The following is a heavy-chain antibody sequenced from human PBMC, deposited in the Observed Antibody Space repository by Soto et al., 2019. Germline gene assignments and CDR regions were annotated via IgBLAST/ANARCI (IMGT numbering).Heavy chain of an antibody. Sequence: GGSLRLSCAASGFTFSSYGMHWVRQAPGKGLEWVAVISYDGSNKYYADSVKGRFTISRDNSKNTLYLQMNSLRAEDTAVYYCAKVGIIRGYGWAFDIWGQGTMVTVSS. CDR1: GFTFSSYG. CDR3: AKVGIIRGYGWAFDI. D-gene: IGHD5-12*01. J-gene: IGHJ3*02. V-gene: IGHV3-30*18. CDR2: ISYDGSNK.